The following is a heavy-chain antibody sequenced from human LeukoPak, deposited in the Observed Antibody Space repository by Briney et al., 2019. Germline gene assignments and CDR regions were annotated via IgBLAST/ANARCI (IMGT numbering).Heavy chain of an antibody. D-gene: IGHD3-10*01. J-gene: IGHJ4*02. CDR1: GFTFSSYA. CDR3: ARERYYYGSGSSFDY. Sequence: PGGSLRLSCAASGFTFSSYAMSWVRQAPGKGLEWVAVIWFDGSNAYYADSVKGRFTISRDNSKNTLYLQMNSLRDEDTAVYYCARERYYYGSGSSFDYWGQGTLVTVSS. CDR2: IWFDGSNA. V-gene: IGHV3-33*08.